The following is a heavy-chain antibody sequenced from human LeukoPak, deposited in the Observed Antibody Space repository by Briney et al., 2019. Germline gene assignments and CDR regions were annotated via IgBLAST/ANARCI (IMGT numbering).Heavy chain of an antibody. V-gene: IGHV3-21*06. Sequence: GGSLRLSCAASGFTLSSYNMSWVRQAPGKGLEWVSSISSSSTYIYYADSVKGRFTISRDNAKNSLYLQMNSLRAEDTAVYYCARAPYDILTGYSPYYFDYWGQGTLVTVSS. J-gene: IGHJ4*02. D-gene: IGHD3-9*01. CDR2: ISSSSTYI. CDR1: GFTLSSYN. CDR3: ARAPYDILTGYSPYYFDY.